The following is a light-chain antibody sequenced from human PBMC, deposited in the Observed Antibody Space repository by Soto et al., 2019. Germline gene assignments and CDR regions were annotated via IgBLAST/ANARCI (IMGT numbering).Light chain of an antibody. J-gene: IGKJ4*01. V-gene: IGKV3-11*01. Sequence: ESVLTQSPATLSLSPGERATLSCRASPSVSNSLAWYQHKPGQAPRLLIYDASNRATGVPTRFSGSGSATDFTLTISSLEPEDFAVYYCQQRNKWPPVTFGGGTRVEIK. CDR2: DAS. CDR3: QQRNKWPPVT. CDR1: PSVSNS.